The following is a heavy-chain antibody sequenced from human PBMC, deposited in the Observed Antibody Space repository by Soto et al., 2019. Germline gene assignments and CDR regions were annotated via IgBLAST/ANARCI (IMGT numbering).Heavy chain of an antibody. CDR2: ISGRGGST. J-gene: IGHJ4*02. D-gene: IGHD6-13*01. Sequence: EVQLLESGGGLVQPGGSLRLSCAASGVTFSSYAMSWLRQAPGKGLEGVTAISGRGGSTYYADSVKGRFTIPRDNSKTTLYVQMNSLRAEDTAVYYCAKSRTAAGTFNCWGQGTVVTVSS. CDR3: AKSRTAAGTFNC. CDR1: GVTFSSYA. V-gene: IGHV3-23*01.